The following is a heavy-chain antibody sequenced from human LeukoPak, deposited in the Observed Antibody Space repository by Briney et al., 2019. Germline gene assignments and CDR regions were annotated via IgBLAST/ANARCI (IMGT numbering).Heavy chain of an antibody. CDR3: ARNVGWFRFDY. CDR2: IKEDGSEK. D-gene: IGHD2-15*01. CDR1: GFTFSTYW. Sequence: GGSLRLSCSASGFTFSTYWMDWVRQAPGKGLEWVANIKEDGSEKYYEDSVKGRFTISRDNAKNSLYLQMNSLRAEDTAVYYCARNVGWFRFDYWGQGTLVTVSS. J-gene: IGHJ4*02. V-gene: IGHV3-7*03.